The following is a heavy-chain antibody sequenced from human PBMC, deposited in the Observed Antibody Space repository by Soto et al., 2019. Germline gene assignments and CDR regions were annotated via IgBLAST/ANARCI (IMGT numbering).Heavy chain of an antibody. Sequence: QVQLVESGGGVVQPGRSLRLSCAASGFTFSNYAIHWVRQAPGRGLEWVTVISFDGSNKYYADSVKGRFTTSRDNSKNAVYLQMNSLRVEDTAVYYCAKHRIAWDQTLSQPNWFDPWGQGTLVTVSS. V-gene: IGHV3-30*18. CDR1: GFTFSNYA. D-gene: IGHD2-2*01. CDR2: ISFDGSNK. J-gene: IGHJ5*02. CDR3: AKHRIAWDQTLSQPNWFDP.